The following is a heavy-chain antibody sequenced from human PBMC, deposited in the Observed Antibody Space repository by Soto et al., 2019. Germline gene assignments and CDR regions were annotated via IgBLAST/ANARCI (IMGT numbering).Heavy chain of an antibody. CDR1: GFTFDDYA. J-gene: IGHJ5*02. V-gene: IGHV3-9*01. CDR3: AKDGLGYDYIWGSYLGGWFDP. CDR2: ISWNSGSI. Sequence: EVQLVESGGGLVQPGRSLRLSCAASGFTFDDYAMHWVRQAPGKGLEWVSGISWNSGSIGYADSVKGRFTISRDNAKNSLYLQMNSLRAEDTALYYCAKDGLGYDYIWGSYLGGWFDPWGQGTLVTVSS. D-gene: IGHD3-16*02.